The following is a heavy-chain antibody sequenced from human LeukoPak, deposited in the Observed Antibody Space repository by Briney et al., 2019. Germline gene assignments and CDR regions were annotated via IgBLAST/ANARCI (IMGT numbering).Heavy chain of an antibody. D-gene: IGHD2-2*01. Sequence: PGGSLRLSCAAPGFTFSSYSMNWVRQAPGKGLVWVSRINSDGSSTSYADSVEGRFTISRDNAKNTLYLQMNSLRAEDTAVYYCARGVGYCSSTSCYWWFDPWGQGTLVTVSS. CDR3: ARGVGYCSSTSCYWWFDP. V-gene: IGHV3-74*01. J-gene: IGHJ5*02. CDR1: GFTFSSYS. CDR2: INSDGSST.